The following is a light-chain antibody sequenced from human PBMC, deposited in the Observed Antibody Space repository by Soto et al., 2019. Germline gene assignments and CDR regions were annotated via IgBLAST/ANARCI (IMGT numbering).Light chain of an antibody. V-gene: IGKV3-15*01. CDR1: QSVSSN. CDR3: QQYNNWPPT. Sequence: EIVMTQSPATLSVSPGARATLSCRASQSVSSNLAWYQQKPGQALRLLIYGASTRAAGIPARFSGSGSGTEFTLTISSLQSEDFAVYYCQQYNNWPPTFGQGTKVEIK. CDR2: GAS. J-gene: IGKJ1*01.